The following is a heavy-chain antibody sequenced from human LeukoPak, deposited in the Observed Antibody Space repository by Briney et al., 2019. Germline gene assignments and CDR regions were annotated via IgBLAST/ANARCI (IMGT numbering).Heavy chain of an antibody. CDR2: ISSSSSYI. Sequence: PGGSLRLSCAASGFTFSSYAMNWVRQAPGKGLEGVSSISSSSSYIYYADSVKRRFTISRDNAKNSLYLQMNSLRAEDTAVYYCARDLSSSWQSFDYWGQGTLVTVSS. CDR3: ARDLSSSWQSFDY. CDR1: GFTFSSYA. V-gene: IGHV3-21*01. J-gene: IGHJ4*02. D-gene: IGHD6-13*01.